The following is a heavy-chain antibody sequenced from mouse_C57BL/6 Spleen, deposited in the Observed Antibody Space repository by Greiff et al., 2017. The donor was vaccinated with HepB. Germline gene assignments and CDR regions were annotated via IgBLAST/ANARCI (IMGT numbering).Heavy chain of an antibody. D-gene: IGHD1-1*01. CDR1: GYTFTDYE. Sequence: VQLQQSGAELVRPGASVTLSCKASGYTFTDYEMHWVKQTPVHGLEWIGAIDPETGGTAYNQKFKGKAILTADKSSSTAYMELRSLTSEDSAVYYCTRRHYYGSSYRYFDVWGTRTTVTVSS. V-gene: IGHV1-15*01. CDR2: IDPETGGT. CDR3: TRRHYYGSSYRYFDV. J-gene: IGHJ1*03.